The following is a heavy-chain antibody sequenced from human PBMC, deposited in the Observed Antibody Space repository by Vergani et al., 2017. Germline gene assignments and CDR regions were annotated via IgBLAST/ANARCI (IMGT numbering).Heavy chain of an antibody. CDR2: ISSSGSTI. D-gene: IGHD3-3*01. CDR3: ARGDWSGYYYYYYGMDV. J-gene: IGHJ6*02. V-gene: IGHV3-21*05. Sequence: EVQLVESRGGLVKPGGSLRLSCAASGFTFSSYSMNWVRQAPGKGLEWVSYISSSGSTIYYADSVKGRFTISRDNAKNSLYLQMNSLRAEDTAVYYCARGDWSGYYYYYYGMDVWGQGP. CDR1: GFTFSSYS.